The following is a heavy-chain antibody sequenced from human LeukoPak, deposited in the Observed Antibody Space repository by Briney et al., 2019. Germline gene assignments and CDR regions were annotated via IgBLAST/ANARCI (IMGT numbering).Heavy chain of an antibody. D-gene: IGHD6-19*01. J-gene: IGHJ4*02. V-gene: IGHV3-33*01. CDR3: ARGRDSSGWSNLDY. CDR2: IWYDASEK. CDR1: GLTFRNYG. Sequence: GGSLRLSCAASGLTFRNYGMHWVRQAPGKGLEWVAVIWYDASEKYYLDSVEGRFTISRDNSKNTVYLQMNSLRAEDTAVYYCARGRDSSGWSNLDYWGQGTLVTVSS.